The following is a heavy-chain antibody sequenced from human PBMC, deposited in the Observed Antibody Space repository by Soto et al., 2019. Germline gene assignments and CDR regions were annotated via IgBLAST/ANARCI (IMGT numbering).Heavy chain of an antibody. CDR2: VSGSGGNT. V-gene: IGHV3-23*01. Sequence: VQLLESGGGLLQPGGSLRLSCAASGFTFSTYAMTWVRQAPGKGPEWVSSVSGSGGNTLYAGSVKGRFTISRDNSKNTLYLQMNSLRAGDTAVYYCAKGRAPSGWYPPYYYGMDVWGQGTTVIVSS. J-gene: IGHJ6*02. CDR3: AKGRAPSGWYPPYYYGMDV. D-gene: IGHD6-19*01. CDR1: GFTFSTYA.